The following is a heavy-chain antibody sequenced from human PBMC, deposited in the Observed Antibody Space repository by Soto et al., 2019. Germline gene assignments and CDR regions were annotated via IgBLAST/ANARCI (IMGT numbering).Heavy chain of an antibody. J-gene: IGHJ4*02. CDR2: ISAYNGNT. V-gene: IGHV1-18*01. Sequence: QVHLVQSGAEVKKPGASVKVSCTASGYTFTNFGISWVRQAPGQGLEWMGWISAYNGNTNYAQKFQGRVTMTTATSTNIAYMELRSLRSDDTAVYYCASGGSPIVYRGQGTSVTVTT. CDR1: GYTFTNFG. CDR3: ASGGSPIVY. D-gene: IGHD3-16*01.